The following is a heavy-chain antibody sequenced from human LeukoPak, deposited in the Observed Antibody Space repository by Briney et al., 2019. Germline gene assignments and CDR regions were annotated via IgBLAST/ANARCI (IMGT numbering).Heavy chain of an antibody. CDR1: GGSFSGYY. CDR3: ARGGRSLVAAQFDL. Sequence: SETLSLTCAVYGGSFSGYYWSWMRQPPGKGLEWIGEINHSGSTNYNPSLKSRVTISVDTSKNQFSLKLSSVTAADTAVYYCARGGRSLVAAQFDLWGRGTLVTVSS. V-gene: IGHV4-34*01. CDR2: INHSGST. J-gene: IGHJ2*01. D-gene: IGHD2-15*01.